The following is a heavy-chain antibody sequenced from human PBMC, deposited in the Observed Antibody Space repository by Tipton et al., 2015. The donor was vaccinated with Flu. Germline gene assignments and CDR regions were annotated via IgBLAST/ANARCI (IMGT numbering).Heavy chain of an antibody. V-gene: IGHV4-59*13. CDR2: ISYSGTT. Sequence: TLSLTCNVSGDFLTTYYWSWIRPSPGKEMEWMAYISYSGTTHYNPSLKSRVTISIDTSEKQFSLRLTSVTAADTAMYFCARGPFGDLQSHRFDNWGQGILVTVSS. CDR3: ARGPFGDLQSHRFDN. CDR1: GDFLTTYY. D-gene: IGHD3-10*01. J-gene: IGHJ4*02.